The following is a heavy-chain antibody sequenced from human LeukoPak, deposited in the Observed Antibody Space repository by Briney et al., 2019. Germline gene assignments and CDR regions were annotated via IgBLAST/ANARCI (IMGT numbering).Heavy chain of an antibody. CDR3: ASLDYGDSH. CDR2: IGTYGGDT. Sequence: ASVKVSCKATSRISWVRQAPGQGLEWMGWIGTYGGDTYYAQKFQGRITMTTDTSTSTAYMELRSLRSDDTAVYYCASLDYGDSHWSQGTLVTVSA. V-gene: IGHV1-18*01. CDR1: TSR. D-gene: IGHD4-17*01. J-gene: IGHJ4*02.